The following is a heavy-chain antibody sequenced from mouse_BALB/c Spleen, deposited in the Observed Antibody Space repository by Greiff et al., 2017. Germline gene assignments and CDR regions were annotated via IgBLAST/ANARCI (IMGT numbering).Heavy chain of an antibody. D-gene: IGHD2-14*01. Sequence: EVQLVESGGDLVKPGGSLKLSCAASGFTFSSYGMSWVRQTPDKRLEWVATISSGGSYTYYPDSVKGRFTISRDNAKNTLYLQMSSLKSEDTAMYYCARIGTTYWGQGTSVTVSS. CDR1: GFTFSSYG. CDR2: ISSGGSYT. J-gene: IGHJ4*01. V-gene: IGHV5-6*01. CDR3: ARIGTTY.